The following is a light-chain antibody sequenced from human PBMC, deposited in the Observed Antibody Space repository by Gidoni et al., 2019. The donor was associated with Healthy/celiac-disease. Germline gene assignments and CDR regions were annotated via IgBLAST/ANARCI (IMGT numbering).Light chain of an antibody. J-gene: IGKJ3*01. V-gene: IGKV1-39*01. CDR2: AAS. CDR3: QQSYSTPFT. Sequence: DIQMTQSPSSLSASVGDRVTITCRSSQSISSYLNWYQQKPGKAPKPLIYAASSLQSGAPSRFSGSGSGTDFTLTISSLQPEDFATYYCQQSYSTPFTFGPGTKVDIK. CDR1: QSISSY.